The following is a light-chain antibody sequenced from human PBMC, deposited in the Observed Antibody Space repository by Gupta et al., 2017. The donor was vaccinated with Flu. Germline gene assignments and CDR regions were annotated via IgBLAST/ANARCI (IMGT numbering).Light chain of an antibody. Sequence: ERATLSCRASPSAGPHLAWFQQKPGQAPRLLIYAASTRASGVPARFSGSGYGTDFTLTISSLEPEDSAIYYCQQRGNWPPITFGQGTRLEIK. CDR2: AAS. CDR1: PSAGPH. CDR3: QQRGNWPPIT. V-gene: IGKV3-11*01. J-gene: IGKJ5*01.